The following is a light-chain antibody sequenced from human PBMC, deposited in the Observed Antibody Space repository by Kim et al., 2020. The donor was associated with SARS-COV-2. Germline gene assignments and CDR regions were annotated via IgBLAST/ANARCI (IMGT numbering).Light chain of an antibody. CDR3: QQRSNWL. Sequence: LSWSPGERATLSCRASQSISSYLAWYQQKPGQAPRLLIYNTFDRAAGIPARFSGSGSGTDFTLTISSLEPEDFAVYYCQQRSNWLFGQGTRLEIK. CDR1: QSISSY. V-gene: IGKV3-11*01. J-gene: IGKJ5*01. CDR2: NTF.